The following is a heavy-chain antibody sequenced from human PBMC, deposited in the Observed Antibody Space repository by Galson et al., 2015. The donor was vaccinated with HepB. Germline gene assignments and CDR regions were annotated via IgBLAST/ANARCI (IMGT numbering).Heavy chain of an antibody. D-gene: IGHD3-9*01. CDR3: ARDRLEDYDILTGYYGHYYFYGMDV. V-gene: IGHV3-7*03. Sequence: SLRLSCAASGFTFSNSYMNWVRQAPGKGLEWVANIKQDGNEKYYVDSVKGRFTISSDNAKTSLNLQMNSQRAGATAVYYCARDRLEDYDILTGYYGHYYFYGMDVWGQGTTVTVSS. CDR1: GFTFSNSY. CDR2: IKQDGNEK. J-gene: IGHJ6*02.